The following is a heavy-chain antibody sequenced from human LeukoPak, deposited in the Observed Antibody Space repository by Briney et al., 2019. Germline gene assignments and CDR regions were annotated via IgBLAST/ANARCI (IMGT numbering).Heavy chain of an antibody. CDR2: ISAYNGNT. CDR1: GYTFTSYG. V-gene: IGHV1-18*01. D-gene: IGHD4-17*01. CDR3: ARLSAPHDYGDYGYYYYGMDV. Sequence: ASVKVSCKASGYTFTSYGVSWVRQAPGQGLEWMGWISAYNGNTNYAQKLQGRVTMTTDTSTGTAYMELRSLRSDDTAVYYCARLSAPHDYGDYGYYYYGMDVWGQGTTVTVSS. J-gene: IGHJ6*02.